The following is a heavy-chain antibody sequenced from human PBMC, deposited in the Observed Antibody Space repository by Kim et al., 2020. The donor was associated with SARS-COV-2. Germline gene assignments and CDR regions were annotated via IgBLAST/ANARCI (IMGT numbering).Heavy chain of an antibody. CDR2: ISGSGGST. J-gene: IGHJ4*02. CDR1: GFTFSSYA. V-gene: IGHV3-23*01. Sequence: GGSLRLSCAASGFTFSSYAMSWVRQAPGKGLEWVSAISGSGGSTYYADSVKGRFTISRDNSKNTLYLQMNSLRAEDTAVYYCAKADKAGKYYYDSSGYYLDYWGQGTLVTVSS. CDR3: AKADKAGKYYYDSSGYYLDY. D-gene: IGHD3-22*01.